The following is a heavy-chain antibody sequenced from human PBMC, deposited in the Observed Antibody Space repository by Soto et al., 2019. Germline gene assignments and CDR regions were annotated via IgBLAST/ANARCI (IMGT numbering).Heavy chain of an antibody. J-gene: IGHJ6*04. CDR1: GYSFTSYG. Sequence: QVQLVQSGAEVKKPGASVKVSCKASGYSFTSYGISWVRQAPGQGLEWMGWISAYNGNTNYAQKLQGRVTMTTDTSTSTDYLALRSLRSDDTAGYYCARDNGFGESDVWGKGTNVTVSS. V-gene: IGHV1-18*01. CDR2: ISAYNGNT. D-gene: IGHD3-10*01. CDR3: ARDNGFGESDV.